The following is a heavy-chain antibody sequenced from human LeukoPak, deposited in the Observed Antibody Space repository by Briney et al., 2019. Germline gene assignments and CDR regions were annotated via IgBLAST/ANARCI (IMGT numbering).Heavy chain of an antibody. Sequence: GGSLRLSCVASGFPFGSYVMSWLRQAPGKGLEWIAYINHNAEMIFYPDFVKGRFSISRDNAKNSLYLQMNALRYEDTAIYYCARDHDWAFDLWGQGTLVTVSS. CDR1: GFPFGSYV. D-gene: IGHD3-9*01. V-gene: IGHV3-48*02. CDR2: INHNAEMI. J-gene: IGHJ4*02. CDR3: ARDHDWAFDL.